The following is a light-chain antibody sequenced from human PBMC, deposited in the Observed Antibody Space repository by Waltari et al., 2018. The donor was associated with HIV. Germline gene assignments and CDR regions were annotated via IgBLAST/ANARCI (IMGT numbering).Light chain of an antibody. V-gene: IGLV3-10*01. J-gene: IGLJ2*01. Sequence: SYELTQPPSVSVSPGQTARITCSGDALPKKYVYWYQQKSGQAPVLVIFEDYKRPSGIPERFSGSSSGTVATLNISGAQVDDEADYYCNSTDRKFGGGTKLTVL. CDR3: NSTDRK. CDR2: EDY. CDR1: ALPKKY.